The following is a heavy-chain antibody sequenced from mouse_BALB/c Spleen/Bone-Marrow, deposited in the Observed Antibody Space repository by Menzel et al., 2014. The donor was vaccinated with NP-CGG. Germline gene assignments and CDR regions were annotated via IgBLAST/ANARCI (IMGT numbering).Heavy chain of an antibody. D-gene: IGHD1-1*01. CDR2: INPTSGYT. Sequence: QVQLQQPGAELAKPGASVKMSCKASGYTFSSYWMHWVKQRPGQGLEWIGYINPTSGYTNYSQKFKDKATLTADKSSSTAFMQLSSLASEVSAVYYCARYGNVLAMDYWGQGTSVTVSS. V-gene: IGHV1-7*01. CDR3: ARYGNVLAMDY. CDR1: GYTFSSYW. J-gene: IGHJ4*01.